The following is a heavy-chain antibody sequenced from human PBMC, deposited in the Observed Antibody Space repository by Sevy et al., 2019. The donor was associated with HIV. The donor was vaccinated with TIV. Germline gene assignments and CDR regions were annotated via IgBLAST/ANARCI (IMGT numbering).Heavy chain of an antibody. CDR2: IWFDGSNT. V-gene: IGHV3-33*01. Sequence: GGSLRLSCTASGFTFGDYAMSWFRQAPGKGLEWVAVIWFDGSNTYYADSVKGRFTISRDIAKNTLHLQMNSLRAEDTAVYYCARDLEFYDYGDYGPAFMPDYWGQGTLVTVSS. CDR1: GFTFGDYA. D-gene: IGHD4-17*01. CDR3: ARDLEFYDYGDYGPAFMPDY. J-gene: IGHJ4*02.